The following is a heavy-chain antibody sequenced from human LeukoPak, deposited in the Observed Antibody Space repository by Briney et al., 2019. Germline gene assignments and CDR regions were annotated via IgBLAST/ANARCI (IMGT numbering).Heavy chain of an antibody. J-gene: IGHJ5*02. Sequence: SETLSLTCTASGGSISSYYWSWIRQPPGKGLEWIGYIYYSGSTNYNPSLKSRVTISVDTSKNQFSLKLSSVTAADTAVYYCARGLSLGYCSSTSCSRWFDPWGQGTLVTVSS. V-gene: IGHV4-59*08. CDR2: IYYSGST. CDR3: ARGLSLGYCSSTSCSRWFDP. D-gene: IGHD2-2*01. CDR1: GGSISSYY.